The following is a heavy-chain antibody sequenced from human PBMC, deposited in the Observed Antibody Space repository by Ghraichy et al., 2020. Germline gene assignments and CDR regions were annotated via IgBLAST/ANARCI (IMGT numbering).Heavy chain of an antibody. V-gene: IGHV3-48*02. CDR2: ISSSSSTI. D-gene: IGHD3-10*02. Sequence: GGSLRLSCAASGFTFSSYSMNWVRQAPGKWLEWVSYISSSSSTIYYADSVKCRFTISRDNAKNSLYLQMNSLRDEDTAVYYCARDGSTMLKRSFDYWGQGTLVTVSS. CDR3: ARDGSTMLKRSFDY. CDR1: GFTFSSYS. J-gene: IGHJ4*02.